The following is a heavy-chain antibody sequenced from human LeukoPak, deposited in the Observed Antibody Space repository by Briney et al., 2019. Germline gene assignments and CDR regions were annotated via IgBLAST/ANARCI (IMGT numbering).Heavy chain of an antibody. V-gene: IGHV1-18*04. CDR2: ISAYNGNT. D-gene: IGHD2-15*01. J-gene: IGHJ5*02. CDR3: ASLHCSGGSCYSLT. CDR1: GYTFTGYY. Sequence: ASVKVSCKASGYTFTGYYMRWVRQAPGQGLEWMGWISAYNGNTNYAQKLQGRVTMTTDTSTSTAYMELRSLRSDDTAVYYCASLHCSGGSCYSLTWGQGTLVTVSS.